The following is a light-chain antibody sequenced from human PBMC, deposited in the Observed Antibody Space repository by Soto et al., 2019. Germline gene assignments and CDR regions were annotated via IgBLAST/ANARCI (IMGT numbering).Light chain of an antibody. Sequence: QAVVTQEPSLTVSPGGTVTLTCASSTGAVTSDYYPNWLQQKPGQAPRSLIHSTYTRHFWTPARFSGSLLGGKAALTVSDVQPEDEAVYDCLLYHGAAQVFGGGTKLTVL. V-gene: IGLV7-43*01. CDR3: LLYHGAAQV. J-gene: IGLJ3*02. CDR2: STY. CDR1: TGAVTSDYY.